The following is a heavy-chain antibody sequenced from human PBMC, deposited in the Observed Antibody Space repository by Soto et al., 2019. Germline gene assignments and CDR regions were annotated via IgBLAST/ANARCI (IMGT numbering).Heavy chain of an antibody. J-gene: IGHJ5*02. CDR2: IYYSGAT. Sequence: SETLSLTCAVSGGSISSTTYYWAWIRQPPGKGLEWVATIYYSGATYYNPSLKSRLTMSVDKSNNQFSLNLMSVTAADTATYYCARDSRTGCSSTDCYMSWGRGILVTVS. D-gene: IGHD2-2*01. V-gene: IGHV4-39*07. CDR1: GGSISSTTYY. CDR3: ARDSRTGCSSTDCYMS.